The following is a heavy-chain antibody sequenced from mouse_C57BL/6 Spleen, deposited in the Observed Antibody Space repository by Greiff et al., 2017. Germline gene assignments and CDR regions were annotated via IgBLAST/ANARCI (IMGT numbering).Heavy chain of an antibody. V-gene: IGHV1-80*01. CDR3: ARSGFPFAY. CDR2: IYPGDGDT. D-gene: IGHD3-1*01. J-gene: IGHJ3*01. CDR1: GYAFSSYW. Sequence: VQLQQSGAELVKPGASVKISCKASGYAFSSYWMNWVKQRPGQGLEWIGQIYPGDGDTNYNRKFKGKATLTADKSSSTAYMQLSSLTSDDSAVYFFARSGFPFAYWGQGTLVTVSA.